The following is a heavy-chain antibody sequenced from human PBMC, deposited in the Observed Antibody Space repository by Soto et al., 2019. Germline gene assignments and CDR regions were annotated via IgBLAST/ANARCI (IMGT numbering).Heavy chain of an antibody. CDR2: ISDDGSNK. J-gene: IGHJ5*02. D-gene: IGHD2-2*02. CDR3: ARDWAGVVXAAINP. V-gene: IGHV3-30-3*01. Sequence: QVQLVESGGGVVQPGRSLRLSCAASGFTFSSYAMHWVRQAPGKGLEWVAAISDDGSNKYYADSVKGRFTISRDKSKNTLFLQMNSLRAEDTAVYYCARDWAGVVXAAINPWGQGTLVTVSS. CDR1: GFTFSSYA.